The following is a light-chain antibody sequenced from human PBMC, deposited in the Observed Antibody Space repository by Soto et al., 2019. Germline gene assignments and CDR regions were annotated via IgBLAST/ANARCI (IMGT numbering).Light chain of an antibody. CDR1: QSVNSRF. V-gene: IGKV3-20*01. CDR3: QHYDGPPFT. Sequence: EIVLTQSPGTLSLSPGVRATLSCRASQSVNSRFLAWYQQKPGQAPSLLIYGVSSRATGIPDRFSGSGSGTDFTLIISRLEPEDFAVYYCQHYDGPPFTFGPGTKVDIK. CDR2: GVS. J-gene: IGKJ3*01.